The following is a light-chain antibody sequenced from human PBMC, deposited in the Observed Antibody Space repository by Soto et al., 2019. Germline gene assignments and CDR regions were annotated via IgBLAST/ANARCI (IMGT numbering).Light chain of an antibody. Sequence: DIQMTQSPSSLSASVGDRVTITCRASQGISNYLAWYQQKPGKVPKLLIYAASSLQSGVPSRFSGSGSGTDLTLTISSLQPADVATYYCQKYNNAPRTFGQGATVEIK. CDR2: AAS. J-gene: IGKJ1*01. CDR3: QKYNNAPRT. CDR1: QGISNY. V-gene: IGKV1-27*01.